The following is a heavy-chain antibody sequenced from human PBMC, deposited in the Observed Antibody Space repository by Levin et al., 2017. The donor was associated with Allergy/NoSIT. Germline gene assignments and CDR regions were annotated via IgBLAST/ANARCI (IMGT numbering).Heavy chain of an antibody. Sequence: ASVKVSCKVSGYTLTELSMHWVRQAPGKGLEWMGGFDPEDGETIYAQKFQGRVTMTEDTSTDTAYMELSSLRSEDTAVYYCATSIVGATESAYYFDYWGQGTLVTVSS. D-gene: IGHD1-26*01. CDR3: ATSIVGATESAYYFDY. CDR2: FDPEDGET. J-gene: IGHJ4*02. V-gene: IGHV1-24*01. CDR1: GYTLTELS.